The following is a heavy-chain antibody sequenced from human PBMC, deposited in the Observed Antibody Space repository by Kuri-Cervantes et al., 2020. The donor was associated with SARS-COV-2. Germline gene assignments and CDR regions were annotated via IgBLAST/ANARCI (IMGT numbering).Heavy chain of an antibody. D-gene: IGHD6-13*01. V-gene: IGHV4-59*01. CDR1: GGSISSYY. CDR2: IYYSGST. J-gene: IGHJ6*02. Sequence: SETLSLTCTVSGGSISSYYWSWIRQPPGKGLEWIGYIYYSGSTNYNPSLKSRVTISVDTSKNQFSLKLSSVTAADTAVYYCARAGKLNSSSRLGMDVWGQGTTVTVSS. CDR3: ARAGKLNSSSRLGMDV.